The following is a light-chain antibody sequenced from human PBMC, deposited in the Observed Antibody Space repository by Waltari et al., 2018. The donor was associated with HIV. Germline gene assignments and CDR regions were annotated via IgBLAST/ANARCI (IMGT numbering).Light chain of an antibody. CDR2: GVT. V-gene: IGLV2-8*01. Sequence: QSALTQPPSASGSPGQSVAISCMGSSTDIGTYNFVSWYQHHPGKAPKLLIYGVTRRPPGIPDRFSGTKSGYTASLTVSDLQVEDEADYYCVSYTEKDTFLLFGGGTKLAV. J-gene: IGLJ2*01. CDR1: STDIGTYNF. CDR3: VSYTEKDTFLL.